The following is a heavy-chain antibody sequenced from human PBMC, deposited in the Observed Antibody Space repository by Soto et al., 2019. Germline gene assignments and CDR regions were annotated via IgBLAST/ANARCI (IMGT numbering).Heavy chain of an antibody. CDR3: ARGLRYLDWLPPYGMDV. CDR1: EGNIIGRGDY. D-gene: IGHD3-9*01. CDR2: IYYSGST. Sequence: LTCSVAEGNIIGRGDYWSRKRKHPGKGLEWIGYIYYSGSTYYNPSLKSRVTISVDTSKNQFSLKLSSVTAADTAVYYCARGLRYLDWLPPYGMDVCGQGTSVSVSS. V-gene: IGHV4-31*03. J-gene: IGHJ6*02.